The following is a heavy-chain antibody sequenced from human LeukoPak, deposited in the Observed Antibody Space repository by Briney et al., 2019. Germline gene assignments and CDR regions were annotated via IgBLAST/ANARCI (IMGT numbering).Heavy chain of an antibody. CDR1: GGTFSSYA. Sequence: GASVKVSCKASGGTFSSYAISWVRQAPGQGLEWMGRIIPILGIANYAQKFQGRVTITADKSTSTAYMELSSLRSEDTAVYYCARDRVDTAMVFDYWGQGTLVTVSS. V-gene: IGHV1-69*04. J-gene: IGHJ4*02. CDR2: IIPILGIA. CDR3: ARDRVDTAMVFDY. D-gene: IGHD5-18*01.